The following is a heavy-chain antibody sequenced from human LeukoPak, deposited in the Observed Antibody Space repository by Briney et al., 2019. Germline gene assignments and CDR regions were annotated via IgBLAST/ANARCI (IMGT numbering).Heavy chain of an antibody. CDR3: VQERTIGTTNVAFDI. CDR1: GGSISNYY. CDR2: IYPRGST. J-gene: IGHJ3*02. D-gene: IGHD1-1*01. V-gene: IGHV4-4*07. Sequence: SETLSLTCTVSGGSISNYYWSWIRQPAGKGLEWIGRIYPRGSTTYSSSLKSRVTMSADTSKNQFSLKLSSVTAADTAVYFCVQERTIGTTNVAFDIWGQGTMVTVSS.